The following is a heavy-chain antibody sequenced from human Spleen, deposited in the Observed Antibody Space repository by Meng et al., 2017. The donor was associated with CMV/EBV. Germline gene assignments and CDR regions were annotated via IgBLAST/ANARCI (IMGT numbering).Heavy chain of an antibody. Sequence: GESLKISCAASGFTFRSYGMHWVRQTPAKGLEWVAVISYDGSNIYYADSVKGRFTISRDNFKNTLYLQMNSLGAEDTAVYYCAREYYDFSLVDFWGQGTLVTVSS. CDR1: GFTFRSYG. J-gene: IGHJ4*02. V-gene: IGHV3-30*03. CDR2: ISYDGSNI. D-gene: IGHD3-3*01. CDR3: AREYYDFSLVDF.